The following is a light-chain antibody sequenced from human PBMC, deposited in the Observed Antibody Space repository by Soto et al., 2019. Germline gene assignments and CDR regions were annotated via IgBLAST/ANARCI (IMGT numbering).Light chain of an antibody. J-gene: IGLJ2*01. CDR2: DNN. Sequence: QSALTQPPSVSAAPGQEVTTSCSGSSYNIGNNYVSWYQQLPGTAPKLLIYDNNKRPSGIPDRFSGSKSGTSATLGITGPQTGDEADYYCGTWDSSLSAVVFGGGTKVTVL. CDR3: GTWDSSLSAVV. V-gene: IGLV1-51*01. CDR1: SYNIGNNY.